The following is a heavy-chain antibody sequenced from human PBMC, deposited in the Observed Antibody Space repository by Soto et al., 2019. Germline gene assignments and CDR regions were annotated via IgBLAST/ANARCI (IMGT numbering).Heavy chain of an antibody. CDR2: LSSSSSYI. D-gene: IGHD7-27*01. CDR1: GFIFSNYN. Sequence: GGSLRLSCSASGFIFSNYNMDWVRQAPGKGLQWVASLSSSSSYIYYADSVRGRFTTFRDNAKNSLYLRMNSLRDDDTAVYYCARVPVEQGTSIYRFGWFGLWGQGTLVSVCS. CDR3: ARVPVEQGTSIYRFGWFGL. J-gene: IGHJ5*02. V-gene: IGHV3-21*01.